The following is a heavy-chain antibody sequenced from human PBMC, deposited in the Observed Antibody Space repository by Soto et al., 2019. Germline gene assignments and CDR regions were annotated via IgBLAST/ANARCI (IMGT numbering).Heavy chain of an antibody. D-gene: IGHD3-22*01. CDR1: GFSVSSKY. CDR2: IYAGSIT. V-gene: IGHV3-53*01. Sequence: GGSLRLSCAVSGFSVSSKYISWVRQAAGKGLEWVAVIYAGSITFYADSVKGRFTISRDDSKNSLYLQMSSLRVEDTAVYYCARIHYDNSGTSFDYWGQGTHVTVSS. CDR3: ARIHYDNSGTSFDY. J-gene: IGHJ4*02.